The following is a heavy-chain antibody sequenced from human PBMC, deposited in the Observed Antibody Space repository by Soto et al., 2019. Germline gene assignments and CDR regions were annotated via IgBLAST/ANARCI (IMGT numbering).Heavy chain of an antibody. D-gene: IGHD2-2*01. CDR1: GYTFTSYA. CDR3: ARDFGPRGCSSKSCELRNWFDP. Sequence: ASVKVSCKASGYTFTSYAMHWVRQAPGQRLEWMGWINAGNGNTKYSQKFQGRVTITRDTSASTAYMELSSLRSEDTAVYYCARDFGPRGCSSKSCELRNWFDPWGQGTLVTVSS. J-gene: IGHJ5*02. CDR2: INAGNGNT. V-gene: IGHV1-3*01.